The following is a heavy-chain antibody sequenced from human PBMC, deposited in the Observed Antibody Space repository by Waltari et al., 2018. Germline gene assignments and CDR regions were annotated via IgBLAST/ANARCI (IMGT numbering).Heavy chain of an antibody. J-gene: IGHJ4*02. D-gene: IGHD2-21*02. V-gene: IGHV4-38-2*01. Sequence: QVQLQESGPGLVKPSETLSLTCAVSGYSISSGYYWGWLRQPPGKGLEWIGSIYHSGSTYYNPSPKSRVTISVDTSKNQFSLKLSSVTAADTAVYYCARTTPYCGGDCYSDYWGQGTLVTVSS. CDR1: GYSISSGYY. CDR2: IYHSGST. CDR3: ARTTPYCGGDCYSDY.